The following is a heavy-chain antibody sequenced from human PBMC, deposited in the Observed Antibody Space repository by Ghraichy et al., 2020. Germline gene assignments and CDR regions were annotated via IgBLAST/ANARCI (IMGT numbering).Heavy chain of an antibody. CDR3: GRGDAGDY. CDR2: ISRSGTII. J-gene: IGHJ4*02. V-gene: IGHV3-11*01. Sequence: GSLRLSCAASGFTFSDFHMSWIRQAPGRGLEWLSYISRSGTIIYDADAVKGRFTISRDNAKNSLYLQMNGLRAEDTAVYYCGRGDAGDYWGQGTLLTVSS. CDR1: GFTFSDFH.